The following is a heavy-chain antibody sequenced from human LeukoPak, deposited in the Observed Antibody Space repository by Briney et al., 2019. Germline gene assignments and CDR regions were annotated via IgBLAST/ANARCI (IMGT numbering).Heavy chain of an antibody. Sequence: GGSLRLSCTASGFSFSDFYMTWIRQAPGKGLEWVSYISDSGTTIIYADSVKGRFTISRDNSKNTLYLQMNSLRVEDTAVYYCAKDWGWSYYFDYWGQGTLVTVSS. CDR1: GFSFSDFY. CDR2: ISDSGTTI. J-gene: IGHJ4*02. D-gene: IGHD3-16*01. V-gene: IGHV3-11*01. CDR3: AKDWGWSYYFDY.